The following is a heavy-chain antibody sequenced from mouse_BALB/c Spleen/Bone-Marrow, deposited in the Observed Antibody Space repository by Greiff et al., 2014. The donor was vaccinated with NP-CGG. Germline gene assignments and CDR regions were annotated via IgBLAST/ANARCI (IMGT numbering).Heavy chain of an antibody. D-gene: IGHD2-4*01. CDR2: IDPANGNT. CDR3: ALYYDYDVGY. V-gene: IGHV14-3*02. J-gene: IGHJ2*01. Sequence: EVQLVESGAELVKPGASVKLSCTASGFNIKDTYMHWVKQRPEQGLEWIGRIDPANGNTKYDPKFQGKATITADTPSNTAYLQLSSLTSEDTAVYYCALYYDYDVGYWGQGTTLTVSS. CDR1: GFNIKDTY.